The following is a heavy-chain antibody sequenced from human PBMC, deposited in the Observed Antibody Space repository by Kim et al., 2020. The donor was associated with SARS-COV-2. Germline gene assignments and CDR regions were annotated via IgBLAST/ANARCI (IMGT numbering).Heavy chain of an antibody. J-gene: IGHJ4*02. Sequence: SETLSLTCTVSGGSISSGGYYWSWIRQHPGKGLEWIGYIYYSGSTYYNPSLKSRVTISVDTSKNQFSLKLTSVTAADTAVYFCARVAIGVFGELSHVDYWGQGTLVTVSS. CDR1: GGSISSGGYY. CDR2: IYYSGST. D-gene: IGHD3-10*01. V-gene: IGHV4-31*03. CDR3: ARVAIGVFGELSHVDY.